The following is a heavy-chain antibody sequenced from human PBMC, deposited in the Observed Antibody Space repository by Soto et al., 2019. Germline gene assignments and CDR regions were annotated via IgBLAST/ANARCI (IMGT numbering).Heavy chain of an antibody. J-gene: IGHJ4*02. CDR2: IYYSGST. CDR3: ARVYMVRGTIIRYFDY. V-gene: IGHV4-59*12. Sequence: SETLSLTCTVSGDSFSNYYWSWIRQPPGKGLEWIGYIYYSGSTNYNPSLKSRVTISVDTPKNQFSLKLSSVTAADTAVYYCARVYMVRGTIIRYFDYWGQGTLVTVSS. D-gene: IGHD3-10*01. CDR1: GDSFSNYY.